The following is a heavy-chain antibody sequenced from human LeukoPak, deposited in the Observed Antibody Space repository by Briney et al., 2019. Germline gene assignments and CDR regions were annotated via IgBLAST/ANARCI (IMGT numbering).Heavy chain of an antibody. CDR2: IRSKAYTYAT. D-gene: IGHD5-12*01. Sequence: GRSLRLSCAASGFTFRSYGMHWVRQASGKGLEWVGRIRSKAYTYATAYAASVKGRFTISRDDSKNTAYLEMTSLKTEDTAVYYCSRSGGYDLDYWGQGTLVTVS. V-gene: IGHV3-73*01. CDR1: GFTFRSYG. J-gene: IGHJ4*02. CDR3: SRSGGYDLDY.